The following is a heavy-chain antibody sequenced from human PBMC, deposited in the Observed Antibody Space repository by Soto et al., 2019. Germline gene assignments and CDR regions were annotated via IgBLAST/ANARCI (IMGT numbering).Heavy chain of an antibody. CDR3: AHRGAPDSSGYNYFDY. CDR1: GFSLSTSGVG. Sequence: QITLKESGPTLVKPTQTLTLTCTFCGFSLSTSGVGVGWIRQPPGKALEWLALIYWNDDKRYSPSLKSRLTITKDTSKNQVVLTMTNIDPGDTATYYCAHRGAPDSSGYNYFDYWGQGTLVTVSS. J-gene: IGHJ4*02. CDR2: IYWNDDK. D-gene: IGHD3-22*01. V-gene: IGHV2-5*01.